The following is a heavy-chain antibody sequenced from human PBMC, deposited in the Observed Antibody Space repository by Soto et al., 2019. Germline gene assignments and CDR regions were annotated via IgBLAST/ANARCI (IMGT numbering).Heavy chain of an antibody. D-gene: IGHD7-27*01. Sequence: EVQLLESGGGLVQPGGSLRLSCTASGFTFSSTAMNWVRQAPGKGLEWVSGIGRGGDRHYADSVRSRFTIYREKSKNTVYLQMISLRADDTALYFCTKGGWGSVCDYWGQGTLLTVSS. CDR2: IGRGGDR. J-gene: IGHJ4*02. CDR3: TKGGWGSVCDY. CDR1: GFTFSSTA. V-gene: IGHV3-23*01.